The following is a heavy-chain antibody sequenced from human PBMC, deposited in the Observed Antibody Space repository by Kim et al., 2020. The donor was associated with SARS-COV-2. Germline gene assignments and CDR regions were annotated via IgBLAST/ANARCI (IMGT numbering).Heavy chain of an antibody. CDR2: ISSSSAYI. D-gene: IGHD1-1*01. Sequence: GGSLRLSCAASGFTFSSHSMNWVRQAPGKGLEWVSTISSSSAYIYYADSVKGRFTISRDNAKNALYLQMDSLRDDDTSIYFCAKDGGAQLERRPDYWGQGTLVTVSS. V-gene: IGHV3-21*06. CDR1: GFTFSSHS. CDR3: AKDGGAQLERRPDY. J-gene: IGHJ4*02.